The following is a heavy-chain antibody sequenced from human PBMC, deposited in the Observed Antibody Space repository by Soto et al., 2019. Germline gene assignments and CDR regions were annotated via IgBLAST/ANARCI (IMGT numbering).Heavy chain of an antibody. CDR1: GGFISRGGYY. CDR2: IHYRGST. D-gene: IGHD2-2*01. Sequence: QVQLQESGPGLVEPSQTLSLTCSVSGGFISRGGYYWSWIRQFPGKGLEWIGYIHYRGSTYYNPSVKTRKSISVDMSKYQSSLNLTSVTAADTAVYYCARCRDAFGFDSWGQGTLVTVSS. V-gene: IGHV4-31*03. J-gene: IGHJ4*02. CDR3: ARCRDAFGFDS.